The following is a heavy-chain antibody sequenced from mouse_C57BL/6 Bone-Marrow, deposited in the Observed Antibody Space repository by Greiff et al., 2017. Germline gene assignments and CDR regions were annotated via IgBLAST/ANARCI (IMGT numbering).Heavy chain of an antibody. J-gene: IGHJ1*03. CDR3: ARLAIDCYFDV. Sequence: QVQLQQPGTELVKPGASVKLSCKASGYTFTSYWMHWVKQRPGQGLEWIGNINPSNGGTNYNEKFKSKATLTVDKSSSTAYMQLSSLTSADSAVSYCARLAIDCYFDVWGTGTTVTVSS. CDR2: INPSNGGT. V-gene: IGHV1-53*01. CDR1: GYTFTSYW. D-gene: IGHD2-12*01.